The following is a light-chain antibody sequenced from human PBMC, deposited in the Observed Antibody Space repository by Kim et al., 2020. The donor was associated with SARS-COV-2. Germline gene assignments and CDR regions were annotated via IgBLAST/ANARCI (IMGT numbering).Light chain of an antibody. V-gene: IGLV6-57*03. CDR2: EDN. J-gene: IGLJ3*02. CDR1: SRSIASNY. CDR3: QSYDSSNWV. Sequence: GTTVTLPCTRSSRSIASNYVHWYQQRPGSAPITLIYEDNQRPSGVPDRFSGSIDSSSNSASLTISGLKTEDEADYYCQSYDSSNWVFGGGTQLTVL.